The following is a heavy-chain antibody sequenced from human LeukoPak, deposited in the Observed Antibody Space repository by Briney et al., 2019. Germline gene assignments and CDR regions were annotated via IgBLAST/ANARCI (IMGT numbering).Heavy chain of an antibody. CDR3: ARDAPNGPKYT. J-gene: IGHJ4*02. V-gene: IGHV4-39*07. CDR1: GGSISSSSYY. D-gene: IGHD2-8*01. CDR2: IYYSGCT. Sequence: PSETLSLTCSVSGGSISSSSYYWGWFRQPPGKGLEWLGRIYYSGCTYYNPSLKSRVTISVDTSKNQFSLKLSSVTAADTAVYYCARDAPNGPKYTWGQGTLVTVSS.